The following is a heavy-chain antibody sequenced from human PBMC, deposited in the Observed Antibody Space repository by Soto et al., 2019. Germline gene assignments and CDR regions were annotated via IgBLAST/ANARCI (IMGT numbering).Heavy chain of an antibody. CDR3: ARSQGSSTSLEIYYYYYYGMDV. CDR2: IIPIPGTA. D-gene: IGHD2-2*01. Sequence: QVQLVQSGAEVKKPGSSVKVSCKASGGTFGSYAISWVRQAPGQGREWMGGIIPIPGTANYAQKFPGRVTIAADESTSTAYMELSSLRSEDTAVYYCARSQGSSTSLEIYYYYYYGMDVWGQGTTVTVSS. V-gene: IGHV1-69*01. CDR1: GGTFGSYA. J-gene: IGHJ6*02.